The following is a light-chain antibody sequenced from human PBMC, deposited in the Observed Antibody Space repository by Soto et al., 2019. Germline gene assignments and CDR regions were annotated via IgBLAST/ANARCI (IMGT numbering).Light chain of an antibody. V-gene: IGKV3-20*01. J-gene: IGKJ3*01. CDR3: QEDGSSPLFT. CDR1: QTVTNNY. CDR2: GAS. Sequence: EIVLTQSPGTLSLSPGERATLSCRASQTVTNNYLAWYQQKPVLAPRLLIFGASSRATVIPDRFGGSGSGTDFTLTISSLEPEDFAVYYCQEDGSSPLFTFGRGTKVDF.